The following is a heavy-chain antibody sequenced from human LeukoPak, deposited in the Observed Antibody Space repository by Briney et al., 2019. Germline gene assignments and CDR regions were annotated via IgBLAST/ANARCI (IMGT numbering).Heavy chain of an antibody. D-gene: IGHD2-21*02. CDR1: GGSISSYY. Sequence: PSETLSLTCTVSGGSISSYYWSWIRQPPGKGLEWIGYIYYSGSTYYNPSLKSRVTISVDTSKNQFSLKLSSVTAADTAVYYCARAQGLYCGGDCYFDYWGQGTLVTVSS. J-gene: IGHJ4*02. CDR2: IYYSGST. V-gene: IGHV4-59*08. CDR3: ARAQGLYCGGDCYFDY.